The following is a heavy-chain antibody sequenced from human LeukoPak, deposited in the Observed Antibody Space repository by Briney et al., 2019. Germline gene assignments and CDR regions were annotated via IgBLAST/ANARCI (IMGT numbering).Heavy chain of an antibody. CDR2: IYSGGST. D-gene: IGHD1-26*01. J-gene: IGHJ4*02. Sequence: GGSLRLSCAASGFTVSSNYMSWVRQAPGKGLEWVSVIYSGGSTYYADSVKGRFAISRDNSKNTLYLQMNSLRAEDTAVYYCARGEAVGANLVYWGQGTLVTVSS. CDR3: ARGEAVGANLVY. CDR1: GFTVSSNY. V-gene: IGHV3-53*01.